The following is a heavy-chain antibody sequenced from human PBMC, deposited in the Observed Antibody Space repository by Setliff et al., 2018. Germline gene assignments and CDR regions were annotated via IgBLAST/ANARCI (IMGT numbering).Heavy chain of an antibody. J-gene: IGHJ3*02. D-gene: IGHD1-26*01. V-gene: IGHV4-30-4*08. CDR2: IYYSGST. CDR3: ARERSGSYYGYAFDI. Sequence: SETLSLTCTVSGGSISSGDYYWSRIRQPPGKGLEWIGYIYYSGSTYYNPSLKSRVTISVDTSKNQFSLKLSSVTAADTAVYYCARERSGSYYGYAFDIWGQGTVVTVSS. CDR1: GGSISSGDYY.